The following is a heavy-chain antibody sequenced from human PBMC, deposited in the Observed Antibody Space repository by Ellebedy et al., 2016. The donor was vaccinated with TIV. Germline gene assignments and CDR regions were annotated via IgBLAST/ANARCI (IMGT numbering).Heavy chain of an antibody. Sequence: AASVKVSCKASGYTFTSYGISWVRQAPGQGLEWMGRIIPILGIANYAQKFQGRVTITADKSTSTAYMELSSLRSEDTAVYYCARVVWQQPVSYALDIWGQGTMVTVSS. V-gene: IGHV1-69*04. CDR1: GYTFTSYG. D-gene: IGHD6-13*01. CDR2: IIPILGIA. CDR3: ARVVWQQPVSYALDI. J-gene: IGHJ3*02.